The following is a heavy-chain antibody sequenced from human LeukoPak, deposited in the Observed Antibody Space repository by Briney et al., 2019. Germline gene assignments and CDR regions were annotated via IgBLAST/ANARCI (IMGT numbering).Heavy chain of an antibody. J-gene: IGHJ4*02. D-gene: IGHD2-2*01. CDR1: GYTFTSYG. CDR2: IIPIFGTA. Sequence: GASVTVSCKASGYTFTSYGISWARQAPGQGLEWMGGIIPIFGTANYAQKFQGRVTITADESTSTAYMELSSLRSEDTAVYYCAEPRYCSSTSCYGFDYWGQGTLVTVSS. V-gene: IGHV1-69*13. CDR3: AEPRYCSSTSCYGFDY.